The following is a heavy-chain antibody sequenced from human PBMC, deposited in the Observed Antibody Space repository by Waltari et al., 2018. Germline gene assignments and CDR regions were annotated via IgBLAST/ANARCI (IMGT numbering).Heavy chain of an antibody. CDR1: GFTFSSYW. CDR3: ARAGPSFDY. J-gene: IGHJ4*02. V-gene: IGHV3-7*01. CDR2: IKQDGSEK. Sequence: EVQLVESGGGLVQPGGSLRLSCAAYGFTFSSYWMSWVRQAPGKGLEWVANIKQDGSEKYYVDSVKGRFTISRDNAKNSLYLQMNSLRAEDTAVYYCARAGPSFDYWGQGTLVTVSS.